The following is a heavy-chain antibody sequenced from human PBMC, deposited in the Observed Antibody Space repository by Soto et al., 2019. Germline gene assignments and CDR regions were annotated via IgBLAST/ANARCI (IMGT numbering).Heavy chain of an antibody. CDR1: GYTFNSYG. CDR2: VSTYDDNT. Sequence: QVQLVQSGTEVKKPGASVKVSCKASGYTFNSYGISLVRQAPGQGLEWMGWVSTYDDNTHYPQNLKVRDTMTTDSDTRTAYVELRSLRSDVTAVYYCARGGYYDSSGSRNYRYYAMNAWSQGTTVTFS. V-gene: IGHV1-18*01. CDR3: ARGGYYDSSGSRNYRYYAMNA. J-gene: IGHJ6*02. D-gene: IGHD3-22*01.